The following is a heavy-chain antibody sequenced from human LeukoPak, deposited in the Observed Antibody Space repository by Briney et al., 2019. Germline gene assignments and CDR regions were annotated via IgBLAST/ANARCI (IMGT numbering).Heavy chain of an antibody. D-gene: IGHD3-16*01. Sequence: GASVKVSCKASGYTFTGYYMHWVRQAPGQGLEWMGIINPSGGSTSYAQKFQGRVTMTRDTSTSTVYMELSSLRSEDTAVYYCARDSGDYVFPYWGQGTLVTVSS. CDR2: INPSGGST. V-gene: IGHV1-46*01. CDR1: GYTFTGYY. J-gene: IGHJ4*02. CDR3: ARDSGDYVFPY.